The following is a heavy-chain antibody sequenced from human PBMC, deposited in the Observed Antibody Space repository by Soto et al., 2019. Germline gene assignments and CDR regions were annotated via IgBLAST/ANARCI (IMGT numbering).Heavy chain of an antibody. J-gene: IGHJ6*02. CDR3: ARESGLVYYYYGMDV. V-gene: IGHV3-48*03. CDR1: GFTFSSYE. CDR2: ISSSGSTI. D-gene: IGHD6-13*01. Sequence: PGGSLRLSCAASGFTFSSYEMNWVRQAPGKGLEWVSYISSSGSTIYYADSVKGRFTISRDNAKNSLYLQMNSLRAEDTAVYYCARESGLVYYYYGMDVWGQGTTVTVSS.